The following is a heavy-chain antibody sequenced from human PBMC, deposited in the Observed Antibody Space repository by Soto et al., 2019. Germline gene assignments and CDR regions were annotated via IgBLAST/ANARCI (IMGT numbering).Heavy chain of an antibody. V-gene: IGHV3-11*01. CDR3: ARGRYIAVPFDF. Sequence: PGGSLRQSVVDAECAYSDDYSSWIRQAPGKGLEWVSYISSSGSTIYYADSVKGRFTISRDNSKDSLYLQMNSLRAEDTAVYYCARGRYIAVPFDFWGQGTMVTVS. CDR2: ISSSGSTI. D-gene: IGHD1-26*01. CDR1: ECAYSDDY. J-gene: IGHJ3*01.